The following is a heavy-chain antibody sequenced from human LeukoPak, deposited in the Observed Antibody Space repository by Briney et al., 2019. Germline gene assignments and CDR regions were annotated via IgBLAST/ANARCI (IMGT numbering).Heavy chain of an antibody. D-gene: IGHD4-11*01. Sequence: PGGSLRLSCAVSGFTFSRYSMNWVRQAPGKGLEWVSFISTSSSYIYYADSVKGRFTISRDNAKNSLYLQMNSLRAEDTAVYYCARDQGYSSQFDYWGQGTLVTVSS. CDR3: ARDQGYSSQFDY. J-gene: IGHJ4*02. CDR2: ISTSSSYI. CDR1: GFTFSRYS. V-gene: IGHV3-21*01.